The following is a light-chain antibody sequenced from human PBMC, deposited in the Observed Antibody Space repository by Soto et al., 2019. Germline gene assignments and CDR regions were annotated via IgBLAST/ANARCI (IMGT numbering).Light chain of an antibody. CDR1: QSVGSN. CDR2: GAS. J-gene: IGKJ1*01. V-gene: IGKV3-15*01. CDR3: QQYNNWPPDRT. Sequence: EIVMTQSPATLSVSPGERATLSCRASQSVGSNLAWYQQKPGQAPRLLIYGASTRATGIPARFSGSGSGTEFTLTISSRQSEDFAIYFCQQYNNWPPDRTFGQGTKVAIK.